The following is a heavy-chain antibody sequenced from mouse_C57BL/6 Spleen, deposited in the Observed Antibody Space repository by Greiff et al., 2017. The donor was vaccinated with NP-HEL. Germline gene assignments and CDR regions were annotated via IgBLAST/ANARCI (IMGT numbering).Heavy chain of an antibody. CDR2: IDPSDSYT. Sequence: VQLQQPGAELVMPGASVKLSCKASGYTFTSYWMHWVKQRPGQGLEWIGEIDPSDSYTNYNQKFKGKSTLTVDKSSSTAYMQLSSLTSEDSAVYYCARRGYYGSSLFDYWGQGTTLTVSS. J-gene: IGHJ2*01. CDR3: ARRGYYGSSLFDY. V-gene: IGHV1-69*01. CDR1: GYTFTSYW. D-gene: IGHD1-1*01.